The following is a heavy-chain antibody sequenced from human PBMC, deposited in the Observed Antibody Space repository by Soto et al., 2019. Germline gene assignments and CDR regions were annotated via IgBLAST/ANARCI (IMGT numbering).Heavy chain of an antibody. Sequence: XETRSLTCTVAGCSISSYYWSWIRQPPGKGLEWIGYIYYSGSTNYNPSLKSRVTISVDTSKNQFSLKLSSVTAADTAVYYCARLYGSGSYSNWFDPWGQGSLATVSA. J-gene: IGHJ5*02. CDR3: ARLYGSGSYSNWFDP. D-gene: IGHD3-10*01. CDR2: IYYSGST. CDR1: GCSISSYY. V-gene: IGHV4-59*01.